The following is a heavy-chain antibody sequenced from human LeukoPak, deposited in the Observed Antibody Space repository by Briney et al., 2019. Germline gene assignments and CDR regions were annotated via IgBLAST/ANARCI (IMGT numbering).Heavy chain of an antibody. Sequence: PGGSLRLSCTTSGFNFRAYWMGWVRQAPGKGLEWVANIHQHGSKENYLDSVKGRFTISRDNAKSSIYLQMNSLRAEDTAVYYCARLPAYCSSTSCYYDYWGQGTLVTVSS. V-gene: IGHV3-7*01. J-gene: IGHJ4*03. D-gene: IGHD2-2*01. CDR3: ARLPAYCSSTSCYYDY. CDR1: GFNFRAYW. CDR2: IHQHGSKE.